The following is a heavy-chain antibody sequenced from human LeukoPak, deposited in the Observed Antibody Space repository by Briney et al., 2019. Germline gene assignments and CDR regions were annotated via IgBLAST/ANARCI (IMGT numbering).Heavy chain of an antibody. D-gene: IGHD6-19*01. CDR3: AKSIAVASPQGY. Sequence: PGGSLRLSCAASGFTFSSYAMHWVRQAPGKGLEWVAVISYDGSNKYYADSVKGRFTISRDNSKNTLYLQMSSLGAEDTAVYYCAKSIAVASPQGYWGQGTLVTVSS. V-gene: IGHV3-30*04. CDR1: GFTFSSYA. CDR2: ISYDGSNK. J-gene: IGHJ4*02.